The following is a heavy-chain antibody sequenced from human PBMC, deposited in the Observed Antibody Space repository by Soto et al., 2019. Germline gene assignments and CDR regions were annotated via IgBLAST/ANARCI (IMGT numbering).Heavy chain of an antibody. V-gene: IGHV1-69*13. D-gene: IGHD1-7*01. CDR2: IIPIFGTA. CDR1: VGTFRSYA. CDR3: ARDPRSITGTTGDYYYGMHV. Sequence: SGKVCCKASVGTFRSYAISWVRQAPGQGLEWMGGIIPIFGTANYAQKFQGRVTITADEATSTAYMELSSLRSEDTAVYYCARDPRSITGTTGDYYYGMHVWGQGKTVTVSS. J-gene: IGHJ6*02.